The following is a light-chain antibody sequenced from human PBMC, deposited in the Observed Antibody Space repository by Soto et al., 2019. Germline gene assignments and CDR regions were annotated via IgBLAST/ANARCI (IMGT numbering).Light chain of an antibody. J-gene: IGKJ1*01. V-gene: IGKV3-11*01. Sequence: EMVVTHSPATLSVSPCERATLSSRTSQDVSNKLAWYQQKPGQAPSLLIYDASVRATGIPARFSGSGSGTDFTLTISSLEPEDSAVYYCQQYGSSGTFGQGTKVDIK. CDR1: QDVSNK. CDR2: DAS. CDR3: QQYGSSGT.